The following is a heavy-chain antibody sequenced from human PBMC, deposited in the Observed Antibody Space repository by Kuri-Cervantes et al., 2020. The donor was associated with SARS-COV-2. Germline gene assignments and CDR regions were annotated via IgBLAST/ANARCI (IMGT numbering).Heavy chain of an antibody. J-gene: IGHJ4*01. CDR1: GGSFSGYY. V-gene: IGHV3-23*01. CDR3: ARINIVATTAFDY. CDR2: ISGSGGST. Sequence: GGSLRLSCAVYGGSFSGYYWGWIRQLPGKGLEWVSAISGSGGSTYYADSVKGRFTISRDNSKNTLYLQMNSLRAEDTAVYYCARINIVATTAFDYVGHGTLVTVSS. D-gene: IGHD5-12*01.